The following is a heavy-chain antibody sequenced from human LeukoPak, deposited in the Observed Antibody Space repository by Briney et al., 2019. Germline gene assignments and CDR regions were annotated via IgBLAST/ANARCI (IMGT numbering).Heavy chain of an antibody. V-gene: IGHV4-39*01. CDR2: MYYSGTT. CDR3: ARHGRVAYYYDSSGYINWFDP. J-gene: IGHJ5*02. CDR1: GGSISSSSYY. D-gene: IGHD3-22*01. Sequence: SETLSLTCTVSGGSISSSSYYWGWIRQPPGKGLEWIGSMYYSGTTYYNPSLKSRLTISVDTSKNQFSLNLSFVTGADTAVYYCARHGRVAYYYDSSGYINWFDPWGQGTLVTVSS.